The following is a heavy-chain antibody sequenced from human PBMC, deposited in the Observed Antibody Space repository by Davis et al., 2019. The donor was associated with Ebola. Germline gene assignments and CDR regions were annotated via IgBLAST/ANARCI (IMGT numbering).Heavy chain of an antibody. J-gene: IGHJ4*02. CDR3: ARDVAGRAGY. CDR2: IVTDGSTT. Sequence: GESLKISCVASEFTFSSYWFHWVRQAQGKGLEWVPRIVTDGSTTNYADSVLGRFTISRDNAKNTLFLQMNSLRADDTAVYYCARDVAGRAGYWGQGTLVTVSS. CDR1: EFTFSSYW. V-gene: IGHV3-74*01.